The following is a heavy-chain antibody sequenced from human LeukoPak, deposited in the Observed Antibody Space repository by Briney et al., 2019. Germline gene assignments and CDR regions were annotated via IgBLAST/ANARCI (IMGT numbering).Heavy chain of an antibody. CDR3: ARDGGSSWYMARDAFDI. V-gene: IGHV3-11*01. CDR2: ISSSGSTI. CDR1: GFTFSDYY. J-gene: IGHJ3*02. D-gene: IGHD6-13*01. Sequence: GGSLRLSCAASGFTFSDYYMSWIRQAPGKGLEWVSYISSSGSTIYYADSVMGRFTISRDNAKNSLYLQMNSLRAEDTAVYYCARDGGSSWYMARDAFDIWGQGTMVTVSS.